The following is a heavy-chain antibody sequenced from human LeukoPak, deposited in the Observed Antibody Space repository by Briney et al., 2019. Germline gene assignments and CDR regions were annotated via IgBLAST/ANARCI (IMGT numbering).Heavy chain of an antibody. Sequence: PGGSLRLSCAASGFTFSSYAMSWVRQAPGKGLEWVSAISGSGGSTYYADSVKGRFTISRDNSKNTLYLQMNSLRAEDTAVYYCAKGQGVVVAATHLFDYWGQGTLVTVSS. V-gene: IGHV3-23*01. D-gene: IGHD2-15*01. CDR3: AKGQGVVVAATHLFDY. CDR1: GFTFSSYA. CDR2: ISGSGGST. J-gene: IGHJ4*02.